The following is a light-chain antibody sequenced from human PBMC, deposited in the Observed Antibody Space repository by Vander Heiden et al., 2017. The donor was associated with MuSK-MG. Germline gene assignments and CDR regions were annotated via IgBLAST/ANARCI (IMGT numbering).Light chain of an antibody. J-gene: IGLJ2*01. V-gene: IGLV3-19*01. Sequence: SSELTQDPGVSVALGQTVRITCQGNSLTIYNANWYRQKPAQAPDLVIYGKNNRPSGIPDRFSGSPSGNKASLTITGTQAEDEADYYCNSRDSGRGDYLVFGGGTRLTVL. CDR3: NSRDSGRGDYLV. CDR1: SLTIYN. CDR2: GKN.